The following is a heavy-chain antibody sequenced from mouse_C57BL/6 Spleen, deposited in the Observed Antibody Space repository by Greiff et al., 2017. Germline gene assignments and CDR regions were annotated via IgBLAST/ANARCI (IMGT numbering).Heavy chain of an antibody. CDR2: IDPNSGGT. CDR1: GYTFTSYW. J-gene: IGHJ4*01. CDR3: ARVIYYDSMDY. D-gene: IGHD2-4*01. V-gene: IGHV1-72*01. Sequence: QVQLQQPGAELVKPGASVKLSCKASGYTFTSYWMHWVKQRPGRGLEWIGRIDPNSGGTKYNEKFKSKATLTVDKPSSTAYMQLSSLTSDDSAVYCCARVIYYDSMDYWGQGTSVTVSS.